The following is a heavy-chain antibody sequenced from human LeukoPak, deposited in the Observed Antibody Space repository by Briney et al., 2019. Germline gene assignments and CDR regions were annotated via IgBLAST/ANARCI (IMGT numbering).Heavy chain of an antibody. CDR2: ISYDGSNK. CDR1: GFTFSSYG. D-gene: IGHD6-13*01. Sequence: PGRSLRLSCAASGFTFSSYGMHWVRQAPGKGLEWVAVISYDGSNKYYADSVKGRFTISRDNSKNTLYLQMNSLGAEDTAVYYCATRGYSSSWIFDYWGQGTLVTVSS. J-gene: IGHJ4*02. V-gene: IGHV3-30*03. CDR3: ATRGYSSSWIFDY.